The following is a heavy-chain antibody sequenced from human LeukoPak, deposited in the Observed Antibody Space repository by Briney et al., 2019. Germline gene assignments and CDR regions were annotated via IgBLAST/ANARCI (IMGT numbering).Heavy chain of an antibody. D-gene: IGHD3-22*01. V-gene: IGHV4-59*08. J-gene: IGHJ4*02. CDR1: GGSISSYY. CDR2: IYYSGST. CDR3: ARLVADSSGYYPYQFDY. Sequence: SETLSLTCTVSGGSISSYYWSWIRQPPGKGLEWIGYIYYSGSTNYNPSLKGRVTISVDTSKNQFSLKLSSVTAADTAVYYCARLVADSSGYYPYQFDYWGQGTLVTVSS.